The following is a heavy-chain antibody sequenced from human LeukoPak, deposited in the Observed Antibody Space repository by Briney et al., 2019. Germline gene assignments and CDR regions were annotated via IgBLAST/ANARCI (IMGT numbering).Heavy chain of an antibody. CDR1: GGSISSGSYY. J-gene: IGHJ2*01. V-gene: IGHV4-61*02. CDR2: IYTSGST. CDR3: ATRGYLQLVTRFDL. D-gene: IGHD6-6*01. Sequence: SETLSLTCTVSGGSISSGSYYWSWIRQPAGKGLEWIGRIYTSGSTNYNPSLKSRVTISVETSKNQFSLKLSSVTAADTAVYYCATRGYLQLVTRFDLWGRGTLVTVSS.